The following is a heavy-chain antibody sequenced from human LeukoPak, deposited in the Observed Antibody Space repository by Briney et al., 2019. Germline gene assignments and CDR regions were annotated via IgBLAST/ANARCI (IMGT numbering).Heavy chain of an antibody. CDR3: ARTAEITMTYYFDY. CDR2: INHSGST. CDR1: GGSFSGYY. J-gene: IGHJ4*02. V-gene: IGHV4-34*01. Sequence: KPSETLSLTCAVYGGSFSGYYWSWIRQPPGKGLEWSGEINHSGSTNYNPSLKSRVTISVDTSKNQFSLKLSSVTAADTAVYYCARTAEITMTYYFDYWGQGTLVTVSS. D-gene: IGHD3-22*01.